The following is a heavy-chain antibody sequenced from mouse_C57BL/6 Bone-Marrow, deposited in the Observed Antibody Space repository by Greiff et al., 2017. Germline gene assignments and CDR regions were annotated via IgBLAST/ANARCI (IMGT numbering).Heavy chain of an antibody. CDR3: ASSYDYDYAMDY. D-gene: IGHD2-4*01. Sequence: QVQLKQPGAELVKPGASVKLSCKASGYTFTNYWMHWVKQRPGQGLEWIGMMHPNGGSPDYNEKFKSEATLSVDKSSRTAYMELSSLTSEDSAVYYCASSYDYDYAMDYWGQGTSVTVSS. CDR2: MHPNGGSP. V-gene: IGHV1-64*01. J-gene: IGHJ4*01. CDR1: GYTFTNYW.